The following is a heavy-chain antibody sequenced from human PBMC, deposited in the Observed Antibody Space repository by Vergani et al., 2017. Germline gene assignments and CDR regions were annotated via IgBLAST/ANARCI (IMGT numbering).Heavy chain of an antibody. J-gene: IGHJ5*02. D-gene: IGHD3-9*01. CDR3: ARYKPHNKILTGYYKVLLNWFDP. CDR2: IILIFGTA. CDR1: GGTFSSYA. Sequence: QVQLVQSGAEVKKPGSSVKVSCKASGGTFSSYAISWVRQAPGQGLEWMGRIILIFGTANYAQTFQGRVTITADESTSTAYMELSSLRSEDTAVYYCARYKPHNKILTGYYKVLLNWFDPCGQGTLVTVSS. V-gene: IGHV1-69*13.